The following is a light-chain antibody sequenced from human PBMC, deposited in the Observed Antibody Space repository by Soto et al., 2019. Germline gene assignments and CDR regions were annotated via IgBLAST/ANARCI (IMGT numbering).Light chain of an antibody. CDR1: SSDVGGYNY. CDR2: EVS. CDR3: GSYTSSSTLV. J-gene: IGLJ3*02. V-gene: IGLV2-14*01. Sequence: QSALTQPASVSGSPGQSITISCTGTSSDVGGYNYVSWYQLHPGKAPKVMIYEVSNRPSGVSNRFSGSKSGNTASLTISGLQAEDEADYYCGSYTSSSTLVFGGGTKLTVL.